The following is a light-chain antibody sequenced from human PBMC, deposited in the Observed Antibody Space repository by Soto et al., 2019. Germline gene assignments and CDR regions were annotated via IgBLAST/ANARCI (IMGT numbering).Light chain of an antibody. V-gene: IGKV3-15*01. Sequence: EVVLTQSPATLSVSPGEGVTLSCRASQGIGDTLAWYQHKPGQTPRLLIYDTSARASGVPARFSGSRSGTDFTLTISRLEPEDFAVYYCHQYIKWPITFGQGTRLEIK. J-gene: IGKJ5*01. CDR2: DTS. CDR1: QGIGDT. CDR3: HQYIKWPIT.